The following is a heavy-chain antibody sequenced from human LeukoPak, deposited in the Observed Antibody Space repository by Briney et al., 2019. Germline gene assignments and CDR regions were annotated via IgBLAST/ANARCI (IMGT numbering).Heavy chain of an antibody. D-gene: IGHD3-22*01. CDR3: ARSNYYDSSGYYYPSGYFDL. V-gene: IGHV4-59*08. CDR2: IYYSGST. CDR1: AGSISSYY. J-gene: IGHJ2*01. Sequence: SETLSLTCTVSAGSISSYYWSWIRQPPGKGLEWIGYIYYSGSTNYNPSLKSRVTISVDTSKNHFSLKLTSVTAADTAVYYCARSNYYDSSGYYYPSGYFDLWGRGTLVTVSS.